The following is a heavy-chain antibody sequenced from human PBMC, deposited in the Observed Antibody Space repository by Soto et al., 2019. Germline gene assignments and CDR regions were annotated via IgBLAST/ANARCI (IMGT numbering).Heavy chain of an antibody. Sequence: QVQLVESGGGVVQPGRSLRLSCAASGFTFSSYAMHWVRQAPGKGLEWVAVISYDGSNKYYADSVKGRFTISRDNSKNTLYLQMNSLRAEDTAVYYCARDRIYCSGGSCYSNWFDPWGQGTLVTVSS. D-gene: IGHD2-15*01. CDR3: ARDRIYCSGGSCYSNWFDP. CDR1: GFTFSSYA. CDR2: ISYDGSNK. V-gene: IGHV3-30-3*01. J-gene: IGHJ5*02.